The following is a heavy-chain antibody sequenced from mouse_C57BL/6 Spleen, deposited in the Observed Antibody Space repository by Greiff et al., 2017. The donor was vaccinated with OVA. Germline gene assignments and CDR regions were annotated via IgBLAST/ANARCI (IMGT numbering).Heavy chain of an antibody. Sequence: EVQGVESGGGLVKPGGSLKLSCAASGFTFSSYTMSWVRQTPEKRLEWVATISGGGGNTYYPDSVKGRFTISRDNAKNTLYLQMSSLRSEDTALYYCARHGHYYGSSPYYFDYWGQGTTLTVSS. CDR2: ISGGGGNT. D-gene: IGHD1-1*01. V-gene: IGHV5-9*01. CDR1: GFTFSSYT. CDR3: ARHGHYYGSSPYYFDY. J-gene: IGHJ2*01.